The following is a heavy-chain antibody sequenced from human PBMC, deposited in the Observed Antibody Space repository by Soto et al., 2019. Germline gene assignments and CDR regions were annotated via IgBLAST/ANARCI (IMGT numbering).Heavy chain of an antibody. J-gene: IGHJ6*01. V-gene: IGHV4-59*01. CDR3: ARDGGGQLPMGTVYYYYSGMDV. Sequence: QVQLQESGPGLVKPSETLSLTCTVSGGSISSYYWSWIRQPPGKGLEWIGYIYYSGSTNYNPSLKSRDTISVDTSKNQSSLKLSSGTAADTAVYYCARDGGGQLPMGTVYYYYSGMDVW. CDR2: IYYSGST. CDR1: GGSISSYY. D-gene: IGHD2-2*01.